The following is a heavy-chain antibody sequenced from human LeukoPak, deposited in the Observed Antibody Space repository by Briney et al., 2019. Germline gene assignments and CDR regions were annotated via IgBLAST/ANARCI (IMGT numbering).Heavy chain of an antibody. CDR1: GGSFSGYY. CDR3: ARGTYYYDSSGLRYFDS. CDR2: INHSGST. V-gene: IGHV4-34*01. J-gene: IGHJ4*02. D-gene: IGHD3-22*01. Sequence: PPETLSLTCAVYGGSFSGYYWSWIRQPPGKGLEWIGEINHSGSTNYNPSLKSRVTISVDTSKNQFSLKLSSVTAADTAVYYCARGTYYYDSSGLRYFDSWGQGTLVTVSS.